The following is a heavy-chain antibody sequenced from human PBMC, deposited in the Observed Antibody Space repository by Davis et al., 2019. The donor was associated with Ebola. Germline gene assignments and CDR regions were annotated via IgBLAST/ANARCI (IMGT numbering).Heavy chain of an antibody. CDR2: VYKSGST. CDR1: GDSISTYY. J-gene: IGHJ4*02. V-gene: IGHV4-4*07. Sequence: SETLSLTCTVSGDSISTYYWSWIRQPAGKGLEWIGRVYKSGSTKYNSSLTSRVTMSVDTSKNQLSLRMTSVTAADTAVYYCARSYGDYERFDSWGQGTLVTVSS. D-gene: IGHD4-17*01. CDR3: ARSYGDYERFDS.